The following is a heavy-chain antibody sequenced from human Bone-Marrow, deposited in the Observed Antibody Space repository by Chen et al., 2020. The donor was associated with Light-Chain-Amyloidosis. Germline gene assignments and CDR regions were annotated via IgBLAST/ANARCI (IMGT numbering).Heavy chain of an antibody. V-gene: IGHV3-30*18. Sequence: QVQLVESGGGVVQPGRSLRLSCEASGFTFSHYGMHWVRQAPGKGREWVAFTGDDENIKYYAYSVKGRFTISRDIAKNTMYLQMKSLRAEDTALYYCAKDVSPNGLGPGLEYWGQGTLVTVSS. CDR2: TGDDENIK. J-gene: IGHJ4*02. CDR3: AKDVSPNGLGPGLEY. CDR1: GFTFSHYG. D-gene: IGHD1-26*01.